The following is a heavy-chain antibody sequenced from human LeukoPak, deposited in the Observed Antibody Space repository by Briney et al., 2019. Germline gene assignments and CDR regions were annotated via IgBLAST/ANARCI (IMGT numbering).Heavy chain of an antibody. J-gene: IGHJ4*02. CDR3: AKDPVDSSLDY. CDR1: RFSFSTYE. Sequence: QPGGSLRLSCAASRFSFSTYEMNWVRQAPGKGLEWVSYISSSGSTIYYADSVKGRFTISRDNAKNSLYLQMNSLRAEDTAVYYCAKDPVDSSLDYWGQGTLVTVSS. V-gene: IGHV3-48*03. CDR2: ISSSGSTI. D-gene: IGHD6-13*01.